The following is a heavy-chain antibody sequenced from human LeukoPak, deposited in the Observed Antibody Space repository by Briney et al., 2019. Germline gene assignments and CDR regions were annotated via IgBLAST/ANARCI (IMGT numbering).Heavy chain of an antibody. CDR1: GGSISSYQ. D-gene: IGHD2-2*01. J-gene: IGHJ4*02. V-gene: IGHV4-4*09. CDR2: INTRGRT. Sequence: SETLSLTCTVSGGSISSYQWSWIRQPPGKGLEWIGYINTRGRTNYNPSLKSRVTFSVDTSRDQFSLKLSSVTAADTAVYYCARTYCSSTSCYRGYFDYWGQGTLVTVSS. CDR3: ARTYCSSTSCYRGYFDY.